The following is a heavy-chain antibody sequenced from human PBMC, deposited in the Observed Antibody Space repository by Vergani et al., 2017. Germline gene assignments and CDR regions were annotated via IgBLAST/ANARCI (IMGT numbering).Heavy chain of an antibody. J-gene: IGHJ4*02. Sequence: QVQLQESGPGLVKPSETLSLTCTVSGGSISSYYWSWIRQPAGKGLEWIGRIYTSGSTNYNPSLKSRVTMSVDTSKNQFSLKLSSVTAADTAVYYCARVWGXCSSTSCYQYYFDYWGQGTLVTVSS. CDR3: ARVWGXCSSTSCYQYYFDY. D-gene: IGHD2-2*01. V-gene: IGHV4-4*07. CDR1: GGSISSYY. CDR2: IYTSGST.